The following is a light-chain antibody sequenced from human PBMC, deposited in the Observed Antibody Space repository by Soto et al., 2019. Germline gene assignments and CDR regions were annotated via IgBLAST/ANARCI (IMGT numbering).Light chain of an antibody. V-gene: IGKV1-5*03. CDR3: QQYESYPMT. Sequence: DSQMTQYPSTLSASIGDRVTITCRAGQSIRSWLAWYQQKPGKAPKLLISKASTFQSGVPPRFSGSGSGTEFALTISSLQPDDFATYYCQQYESYPMTFGGGTKVEIK. CDR1: QSIRSW. J-gene: IGKJ4*01. CDR2: KAS.